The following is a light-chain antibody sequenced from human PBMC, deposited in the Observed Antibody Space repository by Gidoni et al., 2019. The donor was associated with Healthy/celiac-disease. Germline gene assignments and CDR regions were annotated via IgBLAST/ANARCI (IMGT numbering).Light chain of an antibody. CDR2: GAS. CDR3: QQYNNWVT. Sequence: EIVMTQSPATLSVSPGERATLSCRASQSVSSNLAWYQQKPGQAPRLLIYGASTRATGIPARFSGSGSGTEFTLTISSLQSEEFAVYYCQQYNNWVTFGPGTKVDIK. CDR1: QSVSSN. J-gene: IGKJ3*01. V-gene: IGKV3-15*01.